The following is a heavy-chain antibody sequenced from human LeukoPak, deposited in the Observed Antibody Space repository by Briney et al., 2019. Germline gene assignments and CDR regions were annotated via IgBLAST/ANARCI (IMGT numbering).Heavy chain of an antibody. V-gene: IGHV4-34*01. CDR3: ARHPLTYYYDSSGWVDY. J-gene: IGHJ4*02. CDR2: INHSGST. CDR1: GGSFSGYY. Sequence: SETLSLTCAVYGGSFSGYYWSWIRQPPGKGLEWIGEINHSGSTNYNPSLKSRVTISVDTSKNQFSLKLSSVTAADTAVYYCARHPLTYYYDSSGWVDYWGQGTLVTVSS. D-gene: IGHD3-22*01.